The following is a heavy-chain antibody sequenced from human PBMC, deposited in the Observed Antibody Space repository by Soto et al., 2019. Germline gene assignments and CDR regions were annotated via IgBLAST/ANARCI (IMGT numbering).Heavy chain of an antibody. CDR2: LYPGDSYA. D-gene: IGHD5-18*01. CDR3: ARRAYNYTDDLQDSFDP. CDR1: GYNFGSCW. Sequence: GESLKISCKGSGYNFGSCWIVWVRQMPGKGLEWMGILYPGDSYARYSPSFQGQVTFSADKSISTAYLQWSSLKASDTAMYYCARRAYNYTDDLQDSFDPWGQGTLVTVSS. V-gene: IGHV5-51*01. J-gene: IGHJ5*02.